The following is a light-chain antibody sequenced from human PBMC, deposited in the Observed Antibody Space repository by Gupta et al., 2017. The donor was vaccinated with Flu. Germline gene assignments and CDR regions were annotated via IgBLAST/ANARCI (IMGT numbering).Light chain of an antibody. Sequence: QSALTQPVSVSGSLGQSITISCTGATSDIGSYNYVSWYQQYPGKAPKLLISYVSSRPSGVFTRGLSSSSGTNASPQTIGLQAEDEADDYCNYSYASSYPVVFGTGTKLTVL. CDR2: YVS. CDR3: NYSYASSYPVV. CDR1: TSDIGSYNY. J-gene: IGLJ1*01. V-gene: IGLV2-14*01.